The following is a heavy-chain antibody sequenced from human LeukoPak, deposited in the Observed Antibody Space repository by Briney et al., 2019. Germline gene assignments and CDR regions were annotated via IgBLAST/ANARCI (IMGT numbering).Heavy chain of an antibody. Sequence: ASVTVSCKASGYTFTGYYMHWVRQAPGQGLEWMGWINPNSGGTNYAQKFQGRVTMTRDTSITTAYMELSRLRSDDTAVYYCARDLSVSDYYYYYMDVWGKGTTVTVSS. CDR1: GYTFTGYY. J-gene: IGHJ6*03. CDR2: INPNSGGT. CDR3: ARDLSVSDYYYYYMDV. V-gene: IGHV1-2*02. D-gene: IGHD2-8*01.